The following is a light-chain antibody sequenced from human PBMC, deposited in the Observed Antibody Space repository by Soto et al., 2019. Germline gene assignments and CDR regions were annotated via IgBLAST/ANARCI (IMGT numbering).Light chain of an antibody. Sequence: IVLSLSPGTLSLSTGERATLSCRASQSVSSSYLAWYQQKPGQAPRLLIYDASNRATGIPARFSGSGSGTDFTLTISSLEPEDFAVYYCQQRSNWPSFGQGTRLEIK. CDR3: QQRSNWPS. V-gene: IGKV3-11*01. CDR1: QSVSSSY. J-gene: IGKJ5*01. CDR2: DAS.